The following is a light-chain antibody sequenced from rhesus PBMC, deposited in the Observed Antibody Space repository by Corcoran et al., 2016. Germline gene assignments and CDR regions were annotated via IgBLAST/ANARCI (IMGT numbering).Light chain of an antibody. CDR1: QGISSW. Sequence: DIQMTQSPSSLSASVGDRVTITCQASQGISSWLAWFQQKPGKAPQLLIYAASRLQSGVPSRFSGSGSGTAFTLTISSLQPADFATSSCQRHNGNPYSFGQGTKVEIK. CDR2: AAS. CDR3: QRHNGNPYS. J-gene: IGKJ2*01. V-gene: IGKV1-33*02.